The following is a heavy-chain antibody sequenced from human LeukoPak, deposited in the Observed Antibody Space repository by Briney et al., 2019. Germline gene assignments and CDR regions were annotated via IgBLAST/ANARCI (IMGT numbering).Heavy chain of an antibody. V-gene: IGHV3-23*01. D-gene: IGHD2-15*01. J-gene: IGHJ4*02. CDR3: ASLVGIGYCSGGSCYPYYFDY. CDR2: ISGNGGPT. CDR1: GFTFSRYG. Sequence: GGSLRLSCAASGFTFSRYGMHCVRQAPGKGLEWVSGISGNGGPTYYTDSVKGRFPISRDNSKNTLYLQMNSLRAEDKVVYYCASLVGIGYCSGGSCYPYYFDYWGQGTLVTVSS.